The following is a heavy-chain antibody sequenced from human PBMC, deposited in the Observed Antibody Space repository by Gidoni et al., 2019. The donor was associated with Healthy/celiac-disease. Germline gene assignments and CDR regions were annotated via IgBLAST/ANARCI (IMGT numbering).Heavy chain of an antibody. V-gene: IGHV4-59*08. D-gene: IGHD3-10*01. CDR3: ARLGNYYGSGSYYNPDWFDP. Sequence: QVQLQESGPGLVKPSETLSLTCTSSGGSFSSYYWSWIRQPPGKGLEWIGYIYYSGSTNYNPSLKSRVTISVDTSKNQFSLKLSAVTAADTAVYYCARLGNYYGSGSYYNPDWFDPWGQGTLVTVSS. J-gene: IGHJ5*02. CDR1: GGSFSSYY. CDR2: IYYSGST.